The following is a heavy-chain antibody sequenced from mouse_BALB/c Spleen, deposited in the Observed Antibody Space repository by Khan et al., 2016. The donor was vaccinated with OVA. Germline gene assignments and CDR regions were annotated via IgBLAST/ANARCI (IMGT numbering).Heavy chain of an antibody. V-gene: IGHV1-69*01. CDR1: GYTFTDYW. J-gene: IGHJ2*01. D-gene: IGHD2-5*01. CDR2: IDTSDTYT. CDR3: ARGDDASNYLHFDL. Sequence: QVELMESGAELVMPGASVKMSCKASGYTFTDYWMHWVKQSPGKGLQWIGAIDTSDTYTSYNQKFKGKATLTVDESTSTPYMQLSSLTSEDSAVYYLARGDDASNYLHFDLWGQGTTLPGSS.